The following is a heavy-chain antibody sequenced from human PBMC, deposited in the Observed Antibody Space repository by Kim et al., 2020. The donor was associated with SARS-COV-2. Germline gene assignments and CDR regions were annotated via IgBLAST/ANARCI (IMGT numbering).Heavy chain of an antibody. CDR3: ARVAGGSSPYYFDY. CDR2: INSDGSST. CDR1: GFTFSTYW. V-gene: IGHV3-74*01. D-gene: IGHD3-16*01. Sequence: GGSLRLSCATSGFTFSTYWMHWVRQAPGKGLVWVSHINSDGSSTTYADSVKGRFTISRDNAKNTLYLQMHSLGVEDTAVYYCARVAGGSSPYYFDYWGQGTLVTVSS. J-gene: IGHJ4*02.